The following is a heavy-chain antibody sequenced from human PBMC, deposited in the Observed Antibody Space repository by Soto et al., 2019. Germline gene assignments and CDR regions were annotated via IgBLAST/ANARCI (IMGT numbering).Heavy chain of an antibody. V-gene: IGHV4-59*01. CDR3: ARVAPRYCSSTSCYVYYYYGMDV. CDR1: GGSISSYY. Sequence: SETLSLTCTVSGGSISSYYWSWIRQPPGKGLEWIGYIYYSGSTNYNPSLKSRVTISVDTSKNQSSLKLSSVTAADTAVYYCARVAPRYCSSTSCYVYYYYGMDVWGQGTTVTVSS. J-gene: IGHJ6*02. CDR2: IYYSGST. D-gene: IGHD2-2*01.